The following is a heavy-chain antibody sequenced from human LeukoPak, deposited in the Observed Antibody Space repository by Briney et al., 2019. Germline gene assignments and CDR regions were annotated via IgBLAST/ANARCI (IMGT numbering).Heavy chain of an antibody. D-gene: IGHD3-10*01. Sequence: PSETLSLTCTVSGGSISSYYWSWIRQPPGKGLEWIGYIYYSGGTNYNPSLKSRVTISVDTSKNQFSLKIRSVTAADTAVYYCARQGVVPNKAGWYFDLWGRGALVTVSS. CDR2: IYYSGGT. CDR1: GGSISSYY. CDR3: ARQGVVPNKAGWYFDL. J-gene: IGHJ2*01. V-gene: IGHV4-59*08.